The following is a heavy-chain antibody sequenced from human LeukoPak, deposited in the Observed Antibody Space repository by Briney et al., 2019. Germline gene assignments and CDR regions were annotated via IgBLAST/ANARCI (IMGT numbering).Heavy chain of an antibody. CDR1: GGTFSSYA. V-gene: IGHV1-69*13. J-gene: IGHJ5*02. CDR3: ARPYCSSTSCYDWFDP. Sequence: ASVKVSCKASGGTFSSYAISWVRQAPGQGLEWMGGIIPNFGTANYAQKFQGRVTITADESTSTAYMELSSLRSEDTAVYYCARPYCSSTSCYDWFDPWGQGTLVTVSS. CDR2: IIPNFGTA. D-gene: IGHD2-2*01.